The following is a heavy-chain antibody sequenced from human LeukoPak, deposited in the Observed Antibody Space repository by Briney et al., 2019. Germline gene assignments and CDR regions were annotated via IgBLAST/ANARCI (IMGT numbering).Heavy chain of an antibody. CDR2: IYYSGST. V-gene: IGHV4-39*01. J-gene: IGHJ3*02. CDR3: ARRAYYYDSSGYYYPGYPFDI. D-gene: IGHD3-22*01. Sequence: SETLSLTCTVSGGSISSGDYYWSWIRQPPGKGLEWIGSIYYSGSTYYNPSLKSRVTISVDTSKNQFSLKLSSVTAADTAVYYCARRAYYYDSSGYYYPGYPFDIWGQGTMVTVSS. CDR1: GGSISSGDYY.